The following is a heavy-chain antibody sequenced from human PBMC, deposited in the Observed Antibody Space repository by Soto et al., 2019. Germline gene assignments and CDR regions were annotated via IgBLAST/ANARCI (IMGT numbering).Heavy chain of an antibody. V-gene: IGHV4-34*01. D-gene: IGHD3-10*01. CDR3: ARGFSGFGVDY. Sequence: QVQLQQWGAGLLKPSETLSLTCAVYGGSFSGYYWSWIRQPPGKGLEWIGEINHSGSTHYNPSLKRRVTISVDTSKNQFSLKLSSVTAADTAVYYCARGFSGFGVDYWGQGTLVTVSS. CDR2: INHSGST. J-gene: IGHJ4*02. CDR1: GGSFSGYY.